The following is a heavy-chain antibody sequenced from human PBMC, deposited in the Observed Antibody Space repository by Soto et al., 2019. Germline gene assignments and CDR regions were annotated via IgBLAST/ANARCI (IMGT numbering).Heavy chain of an antibody. V-gene: IGHV5-10-1*01. J-gene: IGHJ4*02. CDR1: GYSFTSYW. CDR3: ARLWELHALAPESRASDVDY. D-gene: IGHD1-26*01. Sequence: PGESLKISCKGSGYSFTSYWISWVRQMPGKGLEWMGRIDPSDSYTNYSPSFQGHVTISADKSISTAYLQWSSLKASDTAMYYCARLWELHALAPESRASDVDYWGQGTLVTVSS. CDR2: IDPSDSYT.